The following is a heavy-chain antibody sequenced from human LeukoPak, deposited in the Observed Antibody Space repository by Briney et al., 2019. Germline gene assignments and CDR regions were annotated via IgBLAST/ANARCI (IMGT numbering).Heavy chain of an antibody. V-gene: IGHV3-30*04. CDR1: GFTFSSYA. Sequence: PGGSLRLSCAASGFTFSSYAMHWVRQAPGKGLEWVAVISYDGSNKYYADSVKGRFTISRDNSKNTLYLQMNSLRAEDTAVYYCASYEGSGWFDYWGQGTLVTVSS. CDR3: ASYEGSGWFDY. CDR2: ISYDGSNK. D-gene: IGHD6-19*01. J-gene: IGHJ4*02.